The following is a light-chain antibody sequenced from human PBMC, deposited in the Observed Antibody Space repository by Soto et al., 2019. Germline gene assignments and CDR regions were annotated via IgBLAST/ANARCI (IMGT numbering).Light chain of an antibody. CDR2: GAS. CDR3: QQYGSSPPGT. J-gene: IGKJ1*01. CDR1: QSVSSN. V-gene: IGKV3D-15*01. Sequence: IVLTQSPATLSVSPGERATLSCRASQSVSSNLAWHQQRPGQAPRLLIYGASTRATGVPARFSGGGSGTEFTLTISRLEPEDFAVYYCQQYGSSPPGTFGQGTKVDIK.